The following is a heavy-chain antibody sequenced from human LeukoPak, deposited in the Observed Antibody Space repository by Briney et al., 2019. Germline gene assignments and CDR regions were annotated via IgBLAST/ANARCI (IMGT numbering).Heavy chain of an antibody. V-gene: IGHV3-66*01. CDR2: IYSGGST. D-gene: IGHD3-10*01. CDR3: ARGGAGLLWFGELPYYGMDV. Sequence: GGSLRLSSAASGFTVSSNYMSWVRQAPGKGLEWVSVIYSGGSTYYADSVKGRFTISRDNSKNTLYLQMNSLRAEDTAVYYCARGGAGLLWFGELPYYGMDVWGQGTTVTVSS. CDR1: GFTVSSNY. J-gene: IGHJ6*02.